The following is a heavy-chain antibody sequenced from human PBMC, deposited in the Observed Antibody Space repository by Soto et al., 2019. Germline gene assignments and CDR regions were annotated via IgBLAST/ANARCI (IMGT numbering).Heavy chain of an antibody. CDR1: GDSMSKYY. D-gene: IGHD3-16*01. V-gene: IGHV4-4*07. Sequence: QVQLQESGPGLVKPSETLSLTCNVSGDSMSKYYWRWVRQPAGKGLEWIGRIWTSGGTNYNPSLKSRVTMSIDTSNKHFSLDLKSVTAADTAVYYCARTVGAAYYFDFWGQGVLVTVSS. CDR2: IWTSGGT. J-gene: IGHJ4*02. CDR3: ARTVGAAYYFDF.